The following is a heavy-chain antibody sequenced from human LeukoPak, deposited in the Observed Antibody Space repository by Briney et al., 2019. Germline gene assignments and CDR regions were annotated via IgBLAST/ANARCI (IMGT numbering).Heavy chain of an antibody. Sequence: VGSLRLSCAASGFTFSSHALSWVRQAPGKGLEWVSSLSGSGYNTYYADSVKGRFTISRDNAKNSLYLQMNSLRDEDTAVYYYARDRATTVTTDAFDIWGQGTMVTVSS. CDR3: ARDRATTVTTDAFDI. CDR2: LSGSGYNT. V-gene: IGHV3-23*01. D-gene: IGHD4-17*01. CDR1: GFTFSSHA. J-gene: IGHJ3*02.